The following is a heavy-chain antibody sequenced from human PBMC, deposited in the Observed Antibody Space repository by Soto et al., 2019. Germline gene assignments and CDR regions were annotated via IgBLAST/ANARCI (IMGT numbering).Heavy chain of an antibody. J-gene: IGHJ6*03. CDR1: GFTFDQYT. Sequence: EVQLVESGGGLVQPGRSLRLACAASGFTFDQYTMHWVRQAPGKGLERVSSITWHSGTIGYADSVKGRFTISRDNTKNSLYLQMSSLRGEDTAVYYCEKERITFGDFNYSNVDGWGNGTTVTVSS. CDR2: ITWHSGTI. CDR3: EKERITFGDFNYSNVDG. D-gene: IGHD3-16*01. V-gene: IGHV3-9*01.